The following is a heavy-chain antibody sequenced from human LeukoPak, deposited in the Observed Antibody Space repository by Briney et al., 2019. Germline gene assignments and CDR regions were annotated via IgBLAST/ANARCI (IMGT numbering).Heavy chain of an antibody. CDR3: AKGGKWDVTPFDY. CDR2: ISRGAGTT. D-gene: IGHD1-26*01. Sequence: GGSLRLSCAASGFTFSGYAMDWVRQAPGKGLEWISSISRGAGTTYYAASVKGRFTISGDNSKNTLYLQVNSLRAEDTAVYYCAKGGKWDVTPFDYRGQGTLVTVSS. CDR1: GFTFSGYA. V-gene: IGHV3-23*01. J-gene: IGHJ4*02.